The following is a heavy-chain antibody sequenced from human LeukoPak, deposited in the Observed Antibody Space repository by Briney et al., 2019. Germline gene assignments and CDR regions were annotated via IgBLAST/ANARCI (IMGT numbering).Heavy chain of an antibody. CDR1: GGSISSYY. V-gene: IGHV4-59*01. Sequence: SETLSLTCTVSGGSISSYYWSWIRQPPGKGLEWIGYIYYSGSTNYNPSLKSRVTISVDTSKNQFSLNLSSVTAADTAVYYCARKIWPGWFDPWGQGTLVTVSS. J-gene: IGHJ5*02. CDR2: IYYSGST. CDR3: ARKIWPGWFDP. D-gene: IGHD2/OR15-2a*01.